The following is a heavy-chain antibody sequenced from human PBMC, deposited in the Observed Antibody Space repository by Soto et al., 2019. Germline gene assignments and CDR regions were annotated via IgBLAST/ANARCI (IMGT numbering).Heavy chain of an antibody. CDR2: ISAYNGNT. CDR3: ARRHPVGVTGENWFDL. J-gene: IGHJ5*02. CDR1: GYTFTSYG. D-gene: IGHD1-26*01. V-gene: IGHV1-18*01. Sequence: QVQLVQSGAEVKKPGASVKVSCKASGYTFTSYGISWVRQAPGQGLEWMGWISAYNGNTNYAQKLQGRVTMTTDTPTSTAYMELRSLRSDVTAVYYCARRHPVGVTGENWFDLWGQGTLVTVSS.